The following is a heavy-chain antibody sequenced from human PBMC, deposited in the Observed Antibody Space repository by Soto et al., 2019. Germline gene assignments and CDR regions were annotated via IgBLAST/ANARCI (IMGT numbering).Heavy chain of an antibody. D-gene: IGHD3-22*01. V-gene: IGHV1-58*02. Sequence: SVKVSCKASGYTFTSYAMHWVRQAPGQRLEWMGWIVVGSGNTNYAQKFQERVTITRDMSTSTAYMELSSLRSEDTAVYYCAADPGMLDYDSSGYSSWGQGTLVTVSS. CDR2: IVVGSGNT. CDR3: AADPGMLDYDSSGYSS. J-gene: IGHJ5*02. CDR1: GYTFTSYA.